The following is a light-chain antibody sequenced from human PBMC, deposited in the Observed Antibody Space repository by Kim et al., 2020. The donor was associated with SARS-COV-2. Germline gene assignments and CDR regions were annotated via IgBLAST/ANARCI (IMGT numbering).Light chain of an antibody. CDR3: QQYYSTPYT. Sequence: DIVMTQSPDSLAVSLGERATINCKSSQSVLYSSNNKNYLAWYLHKPGQPPELLIYWASTRESGVPDRFSGSGSGTDFTLTISSLQAEDVAVYYCQQYYSTPYTFGQGTKLEI. J-gene: IGKJ2*01. CDR1: QSVLYSSNNKNY. CDR2: WAS. V-gene: IGKV4-1*01.